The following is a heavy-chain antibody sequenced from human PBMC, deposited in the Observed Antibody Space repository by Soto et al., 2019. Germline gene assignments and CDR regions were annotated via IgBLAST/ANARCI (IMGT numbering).Heavy chain of an antibody. D-gene: IGHD3-3*01. J-gene: IGHJ4*02. CDR3: ARGGYYDFWSGYHPFDY. CDR2: ISAYNGNT. Sequence: ASVKVSCKASGCTFTSYGISWVRQAPGQGLEWMGWISAYNGNTNYAQKLQGRVTMTTDTSTSTAYMELRSLRSDDTAVYYCARGGYYDFWSGYHPFDYWGQGTLVTVSS. CDR1: GCTFTSYG. V-gene: IGHV1-18*01.